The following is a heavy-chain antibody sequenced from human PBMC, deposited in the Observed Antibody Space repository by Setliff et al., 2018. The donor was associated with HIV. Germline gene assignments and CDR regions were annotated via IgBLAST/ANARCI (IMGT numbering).Heavy chain of an antibody. V-gene: IGHV4-4*08. J-gene: IGHJ6*03. Sequence: LSLTCTVSGGSISNYYWSWIRQPPGKGLEWIGYIYASGSTNYNPALESRLTISVDPSKNQISLRLNSVTAADTGVYYCARGVLSLGTYYYYMDVWGKGTMVTVSS. D-gene: IGHD3-16*01. CDR2: IYASGST. CDR3: ARGVLSLGTYYYYMDV. CDR1: GGSISNYY.